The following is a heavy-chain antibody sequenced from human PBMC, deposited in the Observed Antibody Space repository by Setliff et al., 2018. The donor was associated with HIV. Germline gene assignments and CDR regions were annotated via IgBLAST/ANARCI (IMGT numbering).Heavy chain of an antibody. CDR1: GFTFRYFT. CDR2: IRSTAYSGTT. CDR3: ARGKSGFETTGIDYGMGL. Sequence: GGSLRLSCTASGFTFRYFTMSWVRQAPGKGLEWLGFIRSTAYSGTTQYAASVKDRFTISRDNSKSIAYLQMNTLRSDDTAVYYCARGKSGFETTGIDYGMGLWGQGTTVTVSS. D-gene: IGHD1-1*01. J-gene: IGHJ6*02. V-gene: IGHV3-49*04.